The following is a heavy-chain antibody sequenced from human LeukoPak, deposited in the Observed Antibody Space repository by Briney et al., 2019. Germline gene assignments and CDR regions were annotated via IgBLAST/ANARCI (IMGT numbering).Heavy chain of an antibody. CDR1: GFTFIDYD. CDR3: ARGGIQVHGIDEFDY. D-gene: IGHD5-18*01. V-gene: IGHV3-13*01. J-gene: IGHJ4*02. CDR2: IGIRGDT. Sequence: PGGSLRLSCAASGFTFIDYDMHWVRQVIGKGLEWVSAIGIRGDTHYSGSVKGRFTISRENAESSLYLQMNSLRAEDTAVYYCARGGIQVHGIDEFDYWGQGTLVTVSS.